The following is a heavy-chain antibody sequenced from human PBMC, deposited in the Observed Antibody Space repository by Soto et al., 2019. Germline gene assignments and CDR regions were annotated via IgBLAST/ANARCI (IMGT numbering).Heavy chain of an antibody. CDR1: GFTFGDYA. CDR3: TRAYGSGSYYMLQLYYYYGMDV. CDR2: IRSKAYGGTT. V-gene: IGHV3-49*03. J-gene: IGHJ6*02. D-gene: IGHD3-10*01. Sequence: GGSLRLSCTASGFTFGDYAMSWFRQAPGKGLEWVGFIRSKAYGGTTEYAASVKGRFTISRDDSKSTAYLQMNSLKTEDTAVYYCTRAYGSGSYYMLQLYYYYGMDVWGQGTTVTVSS.